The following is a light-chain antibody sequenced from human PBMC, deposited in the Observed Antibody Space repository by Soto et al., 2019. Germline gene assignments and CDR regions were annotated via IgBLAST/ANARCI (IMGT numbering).Light chain of an antibody. CDR3: QQYNNWPPMYT. CDR1: QSVSSN. J-gene: IGKJ2*01. V-gene: IGKV3-15*01. CDR2: GAS. Sequence: EIVMTQSPATLSVSPGERATLSCRASQSVSSNLAGYQQKPAQAPSLLIYGASTRATGIPARFSGSGSGTEFTLTISSLQSEDFAVYYCQQYNNWPPMYTFGQGTKLEIK.